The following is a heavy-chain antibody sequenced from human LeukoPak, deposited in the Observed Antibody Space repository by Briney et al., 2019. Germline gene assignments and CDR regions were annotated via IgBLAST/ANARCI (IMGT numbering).Heavy chain of an antibody. CDR1: GFTFSTYD. J-gene: IGHJ4*02. CDR3: AKDRILDY. V-gene: IGHV3-13*01. Sequence: GGSLRLSCEASGFTFSTYDIHWVRQATGKGLEWVSAISTAGDTYYLGSVKGRFTISRENAKNSLYLHMNSLRAGDTAVYYCAKDRILDYWGQGTLVTVSS. CDR2: ISTAGDT.